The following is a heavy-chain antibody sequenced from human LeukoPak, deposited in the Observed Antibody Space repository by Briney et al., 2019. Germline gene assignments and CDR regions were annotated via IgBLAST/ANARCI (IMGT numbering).Heavy chain of an antibody. CDR2: ISSSSSYI. D-gene: IGHD1-26*01. J-gene: IGHJ4*02. CDR3: ASAYSGSYYFDY. Sequence: KPGGSLRLSCAASGFTFSSYSMNWVRQAPGKGLEWVSSISSSSSYIYYADSVKGRFTISRDNAKNSLYLQMNSLRAEDTAVYYCASAYSGSYYFDYWGQGTLVTVSS. V-gene: IGHV3-21*01. CDR1: GFTFSSYS.